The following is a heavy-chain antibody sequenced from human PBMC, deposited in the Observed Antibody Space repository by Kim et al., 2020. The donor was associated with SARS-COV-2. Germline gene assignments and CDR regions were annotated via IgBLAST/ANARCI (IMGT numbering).Heavy chain of an antibody. D-gene: IGHD1-26*01. Sequence: GGSLRLSCAASGFTFSSYGMHWVRQAPGKGLEWVAVIWYDGSNKYYADSVKGRFTISRDNSKNTLYLQMNSLRAEDTAVYYCAKDKTWIVGASDAFDIWGQGTMVTVSS. V-gene: IGHV3-33*06. J-gene: IGHJ3*02. CDR3: AKDKTWIVGASDAFDI. CDR2: IWYDGSNK. CDR1: GFTFSSYG.